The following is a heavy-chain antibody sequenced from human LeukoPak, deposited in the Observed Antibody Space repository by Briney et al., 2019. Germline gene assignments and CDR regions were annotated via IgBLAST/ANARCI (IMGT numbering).Heavy chain of an antibody. CDR3: AKLAELVVTNNWFDP. CDR2: IRYDGTNT. Sequence: PGGSLRLSCTASGFTFSSYAMHWVRQAPGKGLEWLAFIRYDGTNTHYADSVKGRFTISGDNSENTLYLQMNTLTIEDTAVYYCAKLAELVVTNNWFDPWGQGTLVTVSS. D-gene: IGHD2-15*01. V-gene: IGHV3-30*02. J-gene: IGHJ5*02. CDR1: GFTFSSYA.